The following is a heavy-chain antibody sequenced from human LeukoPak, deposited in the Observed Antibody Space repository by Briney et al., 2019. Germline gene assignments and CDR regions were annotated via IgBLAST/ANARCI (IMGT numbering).Heavy chain of an antibody. CDR2: ISSSSSTI. J-gene: IGHJ4*02. V-gene: IGHV3-48*02. CDR3: ARRHDYGDF. CDR1: EFTFSSYG. Sequence: GGSLRLSCAASEFTFSSYGMHWGRQAPGKGLEWVSYISSSSSTISYADSVKGRFTISRDNAKNSLYLQMNSLRDEDTAVYYCARRHDYGDFWGQGTLVTVSS.